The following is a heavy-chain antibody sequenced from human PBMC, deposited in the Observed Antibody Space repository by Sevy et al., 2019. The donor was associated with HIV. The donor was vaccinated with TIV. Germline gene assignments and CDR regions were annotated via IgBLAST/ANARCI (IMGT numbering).Heavy chain of an antibody. Sequence: GGSLRLSCAASGFTFDDYAMHWVRQAPGKGLEWVSGISWNSGSIGYADSVKGRFTISRDNAKNSLYLQMNSLRAEDTALYYCAKGWCAELELYYFDYWGQGTLVTVSS. D-gene: IGHD3-10*01. CDR3: AKGWCAELELYYFDY. CDR1: GFTFDDYA. V-gene: IGHV3-9*01. J-gene: IGHJ4*02. CDR2: ISWNSGSI.